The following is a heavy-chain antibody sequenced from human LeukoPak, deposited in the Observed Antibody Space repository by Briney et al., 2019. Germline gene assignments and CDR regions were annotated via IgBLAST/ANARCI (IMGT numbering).Heavy chain of an antibody. CDR1: GGSFSGYY. D-gene: IGHD5-12*01. Sequence: SETLSLTCAVYGGSFSGYYWSWIRQPPGKGLEWIGEINHTGSTHYKLSLMSRVTISVDTSKNQFSLKLSSVTAADTGVYYCARGALSIVATHFDYWGQGTLVTVSS. J-gene: IGHJ4*02. V-gene: IGHV4-34*01. CDR2: INHTGST. CDR3: ARGALSIVATHFDY.